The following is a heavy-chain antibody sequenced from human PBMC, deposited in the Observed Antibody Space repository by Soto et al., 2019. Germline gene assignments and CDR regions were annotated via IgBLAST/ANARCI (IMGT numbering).Heavy chain of an antibody. V-gene: IGHV3-23*01. D-gene: IGHD6-19*01. CDR1: GFKISSSS. Sequence: GGSLRLSCAAFGFKISSSSMNWVRQAPGRGLEWVSSISGSGGFTYYADSVKGRFTISRDDSKNTLYLQMNSLRAEDTAIYYCAKANSGWGLNWLDPWGQGTLVTVSS. CDR3: AKANSGWGLNWLDP. CDR2: ISGSGGFT. J-gene: IGHJ5*02.